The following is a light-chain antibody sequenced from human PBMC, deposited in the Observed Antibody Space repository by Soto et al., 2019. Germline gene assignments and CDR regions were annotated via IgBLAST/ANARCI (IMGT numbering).Light chain of an antibody. Sequence: EVVMTQSPATLSVSPGYVVTLSCRANQGIGDNLAWYQHKPGQAPRLLIYATSSWDTGVPSRFSGGGSGTEFILTISSLQSEDFAVYYCQEYNTWPWTFGQGTKVDIK. V-gene: IGKV3-15*01. CDR1: QGIGDN. CDR3: QEYNTWPWT. CDR2: ATS. J-gene: IGKJ1*01.